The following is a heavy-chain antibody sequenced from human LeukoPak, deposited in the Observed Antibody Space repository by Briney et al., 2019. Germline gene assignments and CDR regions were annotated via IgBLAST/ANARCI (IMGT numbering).Heavy chain of an antibody. CDR1: GGSFSGYY. J-gene: IGHJ6*03. D-gene: IGHD2-15*01. CDR2: INHSGST. V-gene: IGHV4-34*01. Sequence: PSETLSLTCAVYGGSFSGYYWSWIRQPPGKGLEWIGEINHSGSTNYNPSLKSRVTISVDTSKNQFSLKLSSVTAADTAVYYCARGLPYYSHYYMDVWGKGTTVTVSS. CDR3: ARGLPYYSHYYMDV.